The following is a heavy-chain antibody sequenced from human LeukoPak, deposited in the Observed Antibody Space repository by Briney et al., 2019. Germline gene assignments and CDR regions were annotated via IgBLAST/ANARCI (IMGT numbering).Heavy chain of an antibody. CDR2: IYYSGST. J-gene: IGHJ4*02. Sequence: SETLSLTCTVSGGSISSYYWSWIRQPPGKGLEWIGYIYYSGSTNYNPSLKSRVTISVGTSKNQFSLKLSSVTAADTAVYYCARQTYYDILTGYPTTFDYWGQGTLVTVSS. CDR3: ARQTYYDILTGYPTTFDY. D-gene: IGHD3-9*01. V-gene: IGHV4-59*08. CDR1: GGSISSYY.